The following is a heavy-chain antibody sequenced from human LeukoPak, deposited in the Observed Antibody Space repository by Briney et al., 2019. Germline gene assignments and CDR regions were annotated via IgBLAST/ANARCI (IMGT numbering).Heavy chain of an antibody. Sequence: QSGGSLRLSCAASGFTFSSYSMNWVRQAPGKGLEWVSGISWNSGFIAYADSVKGRFTISRENAKNSLYLQMNSLTHDDTAFYYCAKDFGGPRKGTLGYSGYELKYFFDSWGHGTLVTVSS. D-gene: IGHD5-12*01. CDR2: ISWNSGFI. CDR1: GFTFSSYS. V-gene: IGHV3-9*01. J-gene: IGHJ4*01. CDR3: AKDFGGPRKGTLGYSGYELKYFFDS.